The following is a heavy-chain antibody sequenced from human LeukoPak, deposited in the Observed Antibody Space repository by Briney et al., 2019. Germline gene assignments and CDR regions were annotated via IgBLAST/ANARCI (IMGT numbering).Heavy chain of an antibody. CDR3: AKDPNGSWSFDY. Sequence: GGSLRLFCAASGFTFRSYGMHWVRQAPGKGLEWVAVIWYDGSNKYYADSVKGRFTISRDNSKNTLYLQMNSLRAEDTAVYYCAKDPNGSWSFDYWGQGTLVTVSS. CDR2: IWYDGSNK. D-gene: IGHD1-26*01. CDR1: GFTFRSYG. V-gene: IGHV3-33*06. J-gene: IGHJ4*02.